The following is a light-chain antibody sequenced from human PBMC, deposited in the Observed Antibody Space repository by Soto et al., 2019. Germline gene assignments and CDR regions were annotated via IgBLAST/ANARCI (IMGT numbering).Light chain of an antibody. Sequence: ILLTQSPATLSLSPGERATLSCRASQTISTYLAWYQQKPGQAPSLLIYDASKRATGIPARFSGSGSGTDFTLTISSAEPEDFAVSYCQQGYNRPTFGQGTHWRL. J-gene: IGKJ5*01. CDR1: QTISTY. CDR2: DAS. CDR3: QQGYNRPT. V-gene: IGKV3-11*01.